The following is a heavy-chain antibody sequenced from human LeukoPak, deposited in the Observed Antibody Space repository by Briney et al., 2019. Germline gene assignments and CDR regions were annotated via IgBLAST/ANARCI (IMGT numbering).Heavy chain of an antibody. Sequence: GGSLRLSCAASGFTVNTFYMSWVCQAPGKGLEWVSVLYTAGVTYYSASVQGRFTISRDTSKNTLFLQMDDLRADDTATYYCARSGPTVLWSKYFDYWGQGALVTVSS. V-gene: IGHV3-66*01. J-gene: IGHJ4*02. D-gene: IGHD3-10*01. CDR2: LYTAGVT. CDR3: ARSGPTVLWSKYFDY. CDR1: GFTVNTFY.